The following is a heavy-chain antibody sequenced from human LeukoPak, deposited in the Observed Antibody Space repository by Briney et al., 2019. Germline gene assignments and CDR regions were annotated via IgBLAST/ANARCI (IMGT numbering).Heavy chain of an antibody. CDR2: IKQDGSET. CDR3: ARQRGSGCLDY. Sequence: GGSLRLSCAASRFTLSNYWLSWVRQAPGKGLEWVANIKQDGSETYYVDSVKGRFTISRDNAKNSLSPQMNSLRAEDTAVYYCARQRGSGCLDYWGQGTLVTVSS. J-gene: IGHJ4*02. V-gene: IGHV3-7*01. D-gene: IGHD6-19*01. CDR1: RFTLSNYW.